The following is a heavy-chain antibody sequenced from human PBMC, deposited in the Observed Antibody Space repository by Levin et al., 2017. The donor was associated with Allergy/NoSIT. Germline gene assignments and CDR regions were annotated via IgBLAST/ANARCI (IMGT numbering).Heavy chain of an antibody. CDR3: VKDISKSRGDAFDI. D-gene: IGHD3-16*02. V-gene: IGHV3-9*01. J-gene: IGHJ3*02. Sequence: SLKISCLGSGFIFDDYVMHWVRQIPGKGLEWISGISWNSVNIAYVDSVKGRFTISRDNARNSLFLQMNSLTTADTAFYYCVKDISKSRGDAFDIWGQGTLVTVSS. CDR2: ISWNSVNI. CDR1: GFIFDDYV.